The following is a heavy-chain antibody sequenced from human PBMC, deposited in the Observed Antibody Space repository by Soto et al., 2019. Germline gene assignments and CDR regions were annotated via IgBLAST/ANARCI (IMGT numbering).Heavy chain of an antibody. CDR1: GYTFTSYD. Sequence: QVQLVQSGAEVKKPGASVKVSCKASGYTFTSYDLNWVRQATGQGLEWMGWMNPKSGNTGYAQKFQGRVTMTRNTTINTAYMELSSLRSEDTAVYYCARGPPSDYNTQAYFFEYWGQGTLVTVSS. D-gene: IGHD4-4*01. V-gene: IGHV1-8*01. J-gene: IGHJ4*02. CDR3: ARGPPSDYNTQAYFFEY. CDR2: MNPKSGNT.